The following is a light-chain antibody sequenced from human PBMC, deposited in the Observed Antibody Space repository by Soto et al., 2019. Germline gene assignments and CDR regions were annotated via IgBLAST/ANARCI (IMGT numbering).Light chain of an antibody. J-gene: IGKJ1*01. Sequence: DIQITQSPSTLSGSAGDRVTTTCQASQTIGSWLAWYQQKPGKAPKLLIYKASTLKSGVPSRFSGSGSGTEFTLTISSLQPDDFATYYCQHYNSYSETFGQGTKVDIK. CDR2: KAS. CDR1: QTIGSW. V-gene: IGKV1-5*03. CDR3: QHYNSYSET.